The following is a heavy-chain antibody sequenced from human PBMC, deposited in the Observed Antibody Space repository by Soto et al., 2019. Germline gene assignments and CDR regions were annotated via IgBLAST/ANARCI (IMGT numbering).Heavy chain of an antibody. J-gene: IGHJ4*02. V-gene: IGHV3-15*01. CDR1: GFTFSNAW. CDR2: IKSKTDGGTT. D-gene: IGHD1-26*01. CDR3: TSRRGAEGFDY. Sequence: PGGSLRLSCAASGFTFSNAWMSWVRQAPGKGLEWVGRIKSKTDGGTTDYAAPVKGRFTISRDDSKNTLYLQMNSLKTEDTAVYYRTSRRGAEGFDYWGQGTLVTVSS.